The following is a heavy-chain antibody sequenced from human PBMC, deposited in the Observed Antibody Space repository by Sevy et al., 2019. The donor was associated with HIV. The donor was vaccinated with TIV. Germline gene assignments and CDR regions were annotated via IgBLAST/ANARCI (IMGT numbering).Heavy chain of an antibody. CDR1: GFTFSSYG. J-gene: IGHJ5*02. V-gene: IGHV3-30*18. CDR2: ISYDGSNK. Sequence: GGSLRLSCAASGFTFSSYGMHWVRQAPGKGLEWVAVISYDGSNKYYADSVKGRFTISRDNSKNTLYLQMNSLRAEDTAVYYCAKADGGFDPWGQGTLVTVSS. D-gene: IGHD3-3*01. CDR3: AKADGGFDP.